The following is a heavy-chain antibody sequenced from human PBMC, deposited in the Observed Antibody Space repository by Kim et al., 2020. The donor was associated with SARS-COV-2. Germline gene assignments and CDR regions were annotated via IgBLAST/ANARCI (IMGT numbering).Heavy chain of an antibody. CDR2: ISSSSSYI. CDR3: ARDNGQYYYDSSGYIPLALAI. Sequence: GGSLRLSCAASGFTFSSYSMNWVRQAPGKGLEWVSSISSSSSYIYYADSVKGRFTISRDNAKNSLYLQMNSLRAEDTAVYYCARDNGQYYYDSSGYIPLALAIGGEETMVTLSS. D-gene: IGHD3-22*01. V-gene: IGHV3-21*01. J-gene: IGHJ3*02. CDR1: GFTFSSYS.